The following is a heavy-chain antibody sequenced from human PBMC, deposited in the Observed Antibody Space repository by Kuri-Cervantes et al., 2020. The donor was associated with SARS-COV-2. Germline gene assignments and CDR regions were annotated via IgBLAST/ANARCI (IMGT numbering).Heavy chain of an antibody. D-gene: IGHD4-17*01. CDR1: GYTFTSYY. CDR3: ARAGLYADYAAY. CDR2: INPSGGST. V-gene: IGHV1-46*01. Sequence: ASVKVSCKASGYTFTSYYMHWVRQAPGQALEWMGIINPSGGSTTYAQKFQGRVTMTRDTSTTTVYMELSSLRSEDTAVYYCARAGLYADYAAYWGQGTLVTVSS. J-gene: IGHJ4*02.